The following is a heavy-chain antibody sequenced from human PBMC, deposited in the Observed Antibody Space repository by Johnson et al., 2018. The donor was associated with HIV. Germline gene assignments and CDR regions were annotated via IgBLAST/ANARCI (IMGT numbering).Heavy chain of an antibody. CDR3: ARKGLVGFGWAFDI. CDR1: GFTFSSYA. V-gene: IGHV3-30-3*01. CDR2: ISYDGSNK. Sequence: QVQLVESGGGLVQPGGSLRLSCAASGFTFSSYAMHWVRQAPGKGLEWVAVISYDGSNKYYADSVKGRFTISRDNSKNTLYLQMNSLRAEDTAVYYCARKGLVGFGWAFDIWGQGTMVTVSS. D-gene: IGHD3-10*01. J-gene: IGHJ3*02.